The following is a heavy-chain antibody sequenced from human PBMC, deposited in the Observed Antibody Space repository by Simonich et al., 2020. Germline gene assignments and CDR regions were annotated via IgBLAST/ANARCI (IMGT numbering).Heavy chain of an antibody. CDR3: ARGGLGHWYFDL. CDR1: GYTFTGYS. J-gene: IGHJ2*01. Sequence: QVQLVQSGAEVNTPGASVKVSCKASGYTFTGYSMHWVRQAPGQGLEGNGRSNPNSGRKNSARKFKGRVTMTRETSISTADMELSRLRADDTAVYYCARGGLGHWYFDLWGRGTLVTVSS. CDR2: SNPNSGRK. D-gene: IGHD6-25*01. V-gene: IGHV1-2*06.